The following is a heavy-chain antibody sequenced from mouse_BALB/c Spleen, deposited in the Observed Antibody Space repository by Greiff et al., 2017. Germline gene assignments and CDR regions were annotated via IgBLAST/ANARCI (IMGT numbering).Heavy chain of an antibody. CDR3: ARSYDYFYYFDY. CDR2: ISSGSSTI. CDR1: GFTFSSFG. V-gene: IGHV5-17*02. J-gene: IGHJ2*01. Sequence: EVQLVESGGGLVQPGGSRKLSCAASGFTFSSFGMHWVRQAPEKGLEWVAYISSGSSTIYYADTVKGRFTISRDNPKNTLFLQMTSLRSEDTAMYYCARSYDYFYYFDYWGQGTTLTVSS. D-gene: IGHD2-4*01.